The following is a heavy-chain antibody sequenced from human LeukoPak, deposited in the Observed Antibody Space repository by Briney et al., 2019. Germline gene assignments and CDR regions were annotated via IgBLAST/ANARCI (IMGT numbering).Heavy chain of an antibody. Sequence: SVKVSCKASGGTFSSYAISWVRQAPGQGLEWMGGIIPIFGTANYAQKFQGRITITADESTSTAYMELSSLRSEDTAVYYCARERDSYGLVDDAFDIWGQGTMVTVSS. J-gene: IGHJ3*02. D-gene: IGHD5-18*01. CDR1: GGTFSSYA. CDR3: ARERDSYGLVDDAFDI. V-gene: IGHV1-69*01. CDR2: IIPIFGTA.